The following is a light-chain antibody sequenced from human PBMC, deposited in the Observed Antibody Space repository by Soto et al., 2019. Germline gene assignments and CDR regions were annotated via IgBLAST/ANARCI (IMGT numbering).Light chain of an antibody. CDR2: DAS. J-gene: IGKJ5*01. CDR3: QQRSNWPPN. Sequence: DIVLTQSPATLSLSPGERATLSGRASQSVSSYLAWYQQKPGQAPRLLIYDASNRATGIPARFSGSGSGTDFTLTISSLEPEDFAVYYCQQRSNWPPNLGQGTRLEIK. CDR1: QSVSSY. V-gene: IGKV3-11*01.